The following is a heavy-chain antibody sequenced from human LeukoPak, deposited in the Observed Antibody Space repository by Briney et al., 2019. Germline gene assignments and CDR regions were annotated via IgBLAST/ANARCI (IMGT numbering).Heavy chain of an antibody. V-gene: IGHV1-46*01. CDR3: ARDGSHRDFDY. CDR2: IIPSGGST. CDR1: GYTFSTDF. J-gene: IGHJ4*02. D-gene: IGHD1-1*01. Sequence: ASVKVSCRTSGYTFSTDFIHWVRQAPGQGLEWMGRIIPSGGSTIYAQKFQGRVTITRDTSTSTVYLDMSRLTSEDTAVYYCARDGSHRDFDYWGQGTLVTVSS.